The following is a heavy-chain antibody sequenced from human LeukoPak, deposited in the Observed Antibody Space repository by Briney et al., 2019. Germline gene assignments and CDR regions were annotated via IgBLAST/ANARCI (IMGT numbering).Heavy chain of an antibody. CDR2: INPSGDST. D-gene: IGHD2-2*01. CDR1: GYTFTSYC. CDR3: ASSSDIVVVPAAIGY. Sequence: ASVKVSCKASGYTFTSYCMHWVRQAPGQGLEWMGIINPSGDSTSYAQKFQGRVTITRDTSTSTVYMELSSLRSEDTAVYYCASSSDIVVVPAAIGYWGQGTLVTVSS. V-gene: IGHV1-46*03. J-gene: IGHJ4*02.